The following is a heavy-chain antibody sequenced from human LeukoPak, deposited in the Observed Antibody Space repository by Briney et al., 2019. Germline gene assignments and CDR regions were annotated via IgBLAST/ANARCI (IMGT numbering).Heavy chain of an antibody. V-gene: IGHV1-69*06. CDR1: GGTFSSYA. CDR3: AKDYYGSGSYGGY. Sequence: ASVKVSCKASGGTFSSYAISWVRQAPGQGLEWMGGIIPVFGTANYAQKFQGRVTITADKSTSTAYMELSSLRSEDTAVYYCAKDYYGSGSYGGYWGQGTLVTVSS. J-gene: IGHJ4*02. D-gene: IGHD3-10*01. CDR2: IIPVFGTA.